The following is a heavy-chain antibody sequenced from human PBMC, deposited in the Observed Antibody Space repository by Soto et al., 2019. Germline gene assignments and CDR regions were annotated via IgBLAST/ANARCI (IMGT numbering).Heavy chain of an antibody. Sequence: GGSLRLSCAASGFTFSSYAMSWVRQAPGKGLEWVSAISGSGGSTYYADSVKGRFTISRDNSKNTLYLQMNSLRAEDTAVYYCAKDLASRAIVVVVAANSPSYYMDVWGKGTTVTVSS. CDR1: GFTFSSYA. CDR2: ISGSGGST. V-gene: IGHV3-23*01. J-gene: IGHJ6*03. D-gene: IGHD2-15*01. CDR3: AKDLASRAIVVVVAANSPSYYMDV.